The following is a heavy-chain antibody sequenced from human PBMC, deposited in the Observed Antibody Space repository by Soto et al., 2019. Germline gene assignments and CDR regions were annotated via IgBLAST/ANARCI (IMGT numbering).Heavy chain of an antibody. CDR1: GFTFSNAW. D-gene: IGHD3-22*01. Sequence: LRLSCAASGFTFSNAWMSWVRQAPGKGLEWVGRIKSKTDGGTTDYAAPVKGRFTISRDDSKNTLYLQMNSLKTEDTAVYYCTLAPYYYDSSGYQTYFDYWGQGTLVTVSS. CDR3: TLAPYYYDSSGYQTYFDY. J-gene: IGHJ4*02. V-gene: IGHV3-15*01. CDR2: IKSKTDGGTT.